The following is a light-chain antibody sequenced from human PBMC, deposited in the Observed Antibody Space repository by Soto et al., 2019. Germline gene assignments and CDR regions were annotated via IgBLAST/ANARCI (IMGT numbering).Light chain of an antibody. CDR1: QTISND. Sequence: EVVMTQSPATVSVSPGEGVTLSCRASQTISNDLAWYQQKPGQSPRLLIYGASTRATGVPARFSGGGSGTEFTLPISSLQSEDFAFYYCQQNNKWPPVTFGGGTNVEIK. V-gene: IGKV3-15*01. J-gene: IGKJ4*01. CDR3: QQNNKWPPVT. CDR2: GAS.